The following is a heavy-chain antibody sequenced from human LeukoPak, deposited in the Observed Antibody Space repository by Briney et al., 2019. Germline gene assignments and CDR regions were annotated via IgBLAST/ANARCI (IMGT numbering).Heavy chain of an antibody. CDR3: ARGDFNDYGDYVDAFEI. V-gene: IGHV3-7*01. D-gene: IGHD4-17*01. Sequence: GGSLRLSCAASGFTFSSYWMSWVRQAPGKGLEWVANIKPGGSEKYCVDSVKGRFTISRDNAKKSLYLQMNSLRAEDTAVYYCARGDFNDYGDYVDAFEIWGQGTMVTVSA. J-gene: IGHJ3*02. CDR1: GFTFSSYW. CDR2: IKPGGSEK.